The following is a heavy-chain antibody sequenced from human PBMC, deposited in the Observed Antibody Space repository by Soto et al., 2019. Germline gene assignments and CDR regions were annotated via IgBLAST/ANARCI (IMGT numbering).Heavy chain of an antibody. CDR3: ARLGGYVSVGYYYLWDS. CDR1: DGSMNSDSSY. J-gene: IGHJ4*02. Sequence: WETLSLTCRVSDGSMNSDSSYWVWIRQPPGKGLEWIGVINHSGSTYHNLSLKGRVTMSVNASRNQFSLKLTSMTAADTAVYYCARLGGYVSVGYYYLWDSWGQGTLVTVSS. D-gene: IGHD3-22*01. V-gene: IGHV4-39*01. CDR2: INHSGST.